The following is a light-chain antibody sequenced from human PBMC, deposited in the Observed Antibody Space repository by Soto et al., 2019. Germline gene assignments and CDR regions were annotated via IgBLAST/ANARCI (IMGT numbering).Light chain of an antibody. CDR2: ANS. CDR3: QSYDSSLIVSKV. J-gene: IGLJ1*01. Sequence: QSVLTQPPSVSGAPGQRVTISCSGSRSNLGAGYDVQWYRQFPGTAPKLLIYANSVRPSGVPDRFSGSKSGTSASLAITGLQAEDEADYYCQSYDSSLIVSKVFGTGTKVTVL. V-gene: IGLV1-40*01. CDR1: RSNLGAGYD.